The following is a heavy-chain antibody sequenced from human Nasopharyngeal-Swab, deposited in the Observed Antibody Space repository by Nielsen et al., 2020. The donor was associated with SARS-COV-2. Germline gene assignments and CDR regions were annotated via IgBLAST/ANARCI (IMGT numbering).Heavy chain of an antibody. V-gene: IGHV4-39*07. J-gene: IGHJ4*02. CDR3: ARDIAAAGTGAYYFDY. CDR2: IYYSGST. CDR1: GGSISSSSYY. D-gene: IGHD6-13*01. Sequence: SETLSLTCTVSGGSISSSSYYWGWIRQPPGKGLEWIGSIYYSGSTYYNPSLKSRVTISVGTSKNQFSLKLSSVTAADTAVYYCARDIAAAGTGAYYFDYWGQGTLVTVSS.